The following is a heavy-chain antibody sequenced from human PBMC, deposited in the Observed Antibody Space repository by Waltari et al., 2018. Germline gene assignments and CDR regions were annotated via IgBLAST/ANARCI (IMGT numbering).Heavy chain of an antibody. CDR1: VYSFTSYW. D-gene: IGHD3-22*01. V-gene: IGHV5-51*03. J-gene: IGHJ3*02. Sequence: EVQLGQSGAEVKKPGESLKLSCKGYVYSFTSYWIGPVRQMPGEGLEWMGVNYPCDSDTRYSPSFQRQVTISGDKAISTGYLQWESLKALDTGMYYCAGRDYYDKGGAFDIWGQGTMVTVSS. CDR3: AGRDYYDKGGAFDI. CDR2: NYPCDSDT.